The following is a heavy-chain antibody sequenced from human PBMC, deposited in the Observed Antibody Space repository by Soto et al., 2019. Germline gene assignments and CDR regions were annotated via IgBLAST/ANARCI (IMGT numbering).Heavy chain of an antibody. J-gene: IGHJ6*02. V-gene: IGHV4-34*01. Sequence: SETLSLTCAVYGGSFSGYYWSWIRQPPGKGLEWIGEINHSGSTNYNPSLKSRVTISVDTSKNQFSLKLSSVTAADTAVYYCARGGAVPLRFLEWLDSYYGMDVWGQGTTVTVSS. CDR2: INHSGST. CDR3: ARGGAVPLRFLEWLDSYYGMDV. D-gene: IGHD3-3*01. CDR1: GGSFSGYY.